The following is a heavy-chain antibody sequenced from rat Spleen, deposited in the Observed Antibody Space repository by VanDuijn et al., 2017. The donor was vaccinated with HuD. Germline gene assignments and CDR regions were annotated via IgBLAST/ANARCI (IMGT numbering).Heavy chain of an antibody. Sequence: EVQLVESDGGLVQPGRSLKLSCVASGFTFNDYYMAWVRQAPTKGLEWVATISYDGSNTYYRDSVKGRFTISRDNAKSTLYLQMDSLRSEDTATYYCAKETGYNSYFDYWGQGVMVTVSS. V-gene: IGHV5-29*01. CDR2: ISYDGSNT. D-gene: IGHD1-4*01. J-gene: IGHJ2*01. CDR1: GFTFNDYY. CDR3: AKETGYNSYFDY.